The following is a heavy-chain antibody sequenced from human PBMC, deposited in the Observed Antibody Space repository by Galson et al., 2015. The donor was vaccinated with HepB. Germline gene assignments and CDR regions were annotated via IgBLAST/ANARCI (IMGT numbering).Heavy chain of an antibody. D-gene: IGHD6-19*01. J-gene: IGHJ6*03. Sequence: SLRLSCAASGFTFSSYAMHWVRQAPGKGLEWVAVISYDGSNKYYADSVKGRFTISRDNSKNTLYLQMNSLRAEDTAVYYCARDPIAVAGTLNRPAVYYYYYMDVWGKGTTVTVSS. CDR2: ISYDGSNK. CDR3: ARDPIAVAGTLNRPAVYYYYYMDV. CDR1: GFTFSSYA. V-gene: IGHV3-30-3*01.